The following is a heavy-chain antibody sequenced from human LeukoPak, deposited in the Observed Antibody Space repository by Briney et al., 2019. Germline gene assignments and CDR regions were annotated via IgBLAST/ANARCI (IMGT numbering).Heavy chain of an antibody. D-gene: IGHD5-12*01. CDR3: ARYYSGYDPYYGIDV. V-gene: IGHV3-11*01. J-gene: IGHJ6*02. CDR2: ISSSGSTI. CDR1: GFTFSDYY. Sequence: PGGSLRLSCAASGFTFSDYYMSWLRQAPGKGLEGVSYISSSGSTIYYADSVKGRFTIARDNAKNSLYLQMNSLRAEDTAVYYCARYYSGYDPYYGIDVWGQGTTVTVSS.